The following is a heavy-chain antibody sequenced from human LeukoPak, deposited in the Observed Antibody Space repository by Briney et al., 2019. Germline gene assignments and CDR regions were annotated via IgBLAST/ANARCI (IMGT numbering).Heavy chain of an antibody. CDR3: ARGIGYCSSTSCHDY. J-gene: IGHJ4*02. CDR2: IIPILGIA. D-gene: IGHD2-2*01. Sequence: SVKVSCKASGGTFSSYAISWVRQAPGQGLERMGRIIPILGIANYAQKFQGRVTITADKSTSTAYMELSSLRSEDTAVYYCARGIGYCSSTSCHDYWGQGTLVTVSS. CDR1: GGTFSSYA. V-gene: IGHV1-69*04.